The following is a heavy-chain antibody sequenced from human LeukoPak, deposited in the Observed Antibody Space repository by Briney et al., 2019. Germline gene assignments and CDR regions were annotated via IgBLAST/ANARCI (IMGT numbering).Heavy chain of an antibody. V-gene: IGHV3-23*01. D-gene: IGHD2-21*02. CDR2: ISGSGGST. J-gene: IGHJ3*02. CDR3: AKAGYCGGDCRFQNDAFDI. Sequence: PGGSLRLSCAASGFTFSSYAMSWVRRAPGKGLEWVSAISGSGGSTYYADSVKGRFTISRDNSKNTLYLQMNSLRAEDTAVYYCAKAGYCGGDCRFQNDAFDIWGQGTMVTVSS. CDR1: GFTFSSYA.